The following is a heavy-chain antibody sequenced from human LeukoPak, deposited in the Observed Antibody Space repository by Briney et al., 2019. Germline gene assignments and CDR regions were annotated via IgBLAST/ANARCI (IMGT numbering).Heavy chain of an antibody. CDR3: AKDRVGDYSTFFDY. J-gene: IGHJ4*02. CDR2: IRYDGSNK. CDR1: GFTFSSYG. V-gene: IGHV3-30*02. Sequence: GGSLRLSWAASGFTFSSYGMHWVRQAPGKGLEWVAFIRYDGSNKYYADSVKGRFTISRDNSKNTLYLQMNSLRAEDTAVYYCAKDRVGDYSTFFDYWGQGTLVTVSS. D-gene: IGHD4-11*01.